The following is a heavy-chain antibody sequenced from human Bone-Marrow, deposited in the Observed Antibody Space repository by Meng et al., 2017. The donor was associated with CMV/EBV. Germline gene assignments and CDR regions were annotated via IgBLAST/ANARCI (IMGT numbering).Heavy chain of an antibody. CDR2: ISSSSSYI. V-gene: IGHV3-21*01. CDR3: AKSGELKAGDYFDY. J-gene: IGHJ4*02. Sequence: GESLKISCAASGFTFSSYSMNWVRQAPGKGLEWVSSISSSSSYIYYADSVKGRFTISRDNSKNTLYLQMNSLRAEETAVYYCAKSGELKAGDYFDYWGQGTLVTVSS. D-gene: IGHD1-26*01. CDR1: GFTFSSYS.